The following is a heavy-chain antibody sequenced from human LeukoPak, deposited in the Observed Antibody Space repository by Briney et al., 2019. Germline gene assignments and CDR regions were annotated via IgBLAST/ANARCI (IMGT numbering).Heavy chain of an antibody. D-gene: IGHD2/OR15-2a*01. V-gene: IGHV3-48*02. CDR1: GFTFGSYS. Sequence: PGGSLRLSCAASGFTFGSYSMNCVRQAPGKGLEWLSYIWDSSRITYRADSVKGRFTISRDNAKSSLYLQMNSLRDEDTAVYYCVRDSSFAFDYWGQGILVTVSS. CDR2: IWDSSRIT. J-gene: IGHJ4*02. CDR3: VRDSSFAFDY.